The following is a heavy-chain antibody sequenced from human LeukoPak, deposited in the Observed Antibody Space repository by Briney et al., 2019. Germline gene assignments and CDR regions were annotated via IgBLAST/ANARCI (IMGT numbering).Heavy chain of an antibody. D-gene: IGHD3-3*01. J-gene: IGHJ3*02. CDR3: ARDRSPDFWSGDYRDAFDI. CDR2: ISGYNGNT. Sequence: ASVKVSCKASGYTSSSYGISWVRQAPGQGLEWMGWISGYNGNTNSAQKLQGRVSMTTDTSTSTAYVELRSLRSDDTAVYYCARDRSPDFWSGDYRDAFDIWGQGTMVTVSS. CDR1: GYTSSSYG. V-gene: IGHV1-18*01.